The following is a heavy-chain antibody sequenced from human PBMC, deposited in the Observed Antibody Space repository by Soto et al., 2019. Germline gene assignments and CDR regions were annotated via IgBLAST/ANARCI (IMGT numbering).Heavy chain of an antibody. J-gene: IGHJ4*02. CDR1: GFTVSSNY. CDR3: VRDGGNYGHGRLGF. Sequence: EVQLVESGGGLVQPGESLRLACAVSGFTVSSNYMTWVRQAPGKGLEWVSVIYSGGSTHYTDSVKGRFTISRDNSKNTRYLQMSSMGVDDTAVYYCVRDGGNYGHGRLGFWGQGMLVTVSS. D-gene: IGHD3-10*01. CDR2: IYSGGST. V-gene: IGHV3-66*01.